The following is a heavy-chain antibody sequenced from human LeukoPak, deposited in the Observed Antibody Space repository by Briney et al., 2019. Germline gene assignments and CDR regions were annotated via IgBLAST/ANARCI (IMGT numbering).Heavy chain of an antibody. J-gene: IGHJ4*02. CDR3: ARDSPEGAYFDY. CDR1: GFTFSSYG. D-gene: IGHD1-14*01. V-gene: IGHV3-30*02. Sequence: PGGSLRLSCAASGFTFSSYGMHWVRQAPGKGLEWVAFIRYDGSNEYNADSVKGRFTISRDNSKNTLYLQMNSLRAEDTAVYYCARDSPEGAYFDYWGQGTLVTVSS. CDR2: IRYDGSNE.